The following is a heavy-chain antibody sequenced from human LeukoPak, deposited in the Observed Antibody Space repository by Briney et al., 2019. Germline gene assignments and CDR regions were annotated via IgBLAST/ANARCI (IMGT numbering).Heavy chain of an antibody. J-gene: IGHJ3*02. D-gene: IGHD3-22*01. Sequence: GGSLRLSCAASGFTFSSYDMHWVRQATGKGLEWVSAIGTAGDTYYPGSVKGRFTISRENAKNSLYLQMNSLRAGDTAVYYCARASYYYDSSGYKSDAFDIWGQGTMVTVSS. CDR1: GFTFSSYD. CDR3: ARASYYYDSSGYKSDAFDI. V-gene: IGHV3-13*01. CDR2: IGTAGDT.